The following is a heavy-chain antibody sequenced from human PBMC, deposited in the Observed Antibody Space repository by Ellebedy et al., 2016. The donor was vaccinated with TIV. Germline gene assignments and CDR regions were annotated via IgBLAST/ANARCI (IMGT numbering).Heavy chain of an antibody. CDR2: IYYSGST. Sequence: MPSETLSLTCTVSGGSISSSSYYWGWIRQPPGKGLEWIGSIYYSGSTYYNPSLKSRVTISVDTSKNQFSLKLSSVTAADTAVYYCARPFTRRTGIAVAGDAFDIWGQGTMVTVSS. CDR1: GGSISSSSYY. D-gene: IGHD6-19*01. J-gene: IGHJ3*02. V-gene: IGHV4-39*01. CDR3: ARPFTRRTGIAVAGDAFDI.